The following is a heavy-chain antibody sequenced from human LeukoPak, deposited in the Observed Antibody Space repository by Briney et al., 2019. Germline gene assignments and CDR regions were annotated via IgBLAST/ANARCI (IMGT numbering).Heavy chain of an antibody. Sequence: SVNVSCKASGGTFSSYTISWVRQAPGQGLEWMGRIIPILGIANYAQKFQGRVTITADKSTSTAYMGLSSLRSEDTAVYYCARDREGGSYDYYFDYWGQGTLVTVSS. CDR1: GGTFSSYT. J-gene: IGHJ4*02. CDR3: ARDREGGSYDYYFDY. D-gene: IGHD5-18*01. V-gene: IGHV1-69*04. CDR2: IIPILGIA.